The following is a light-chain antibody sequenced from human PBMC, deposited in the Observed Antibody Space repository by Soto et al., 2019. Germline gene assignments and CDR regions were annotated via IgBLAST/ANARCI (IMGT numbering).Light chain of an antibody. J-gene: IGKJ5*01. CDR3: QQRSAGVT. CDR2: DAS. V-gene: IGKV3D-20*02. Sequence: EIVLTQSPGTLSLSPGERATLSCRASQSVRNSLLAWYQQKRGQAPRLLIYDASNRATATPPRFSGSGSGTDFTLTISSLEPEDFAVYYCQQRSAGVTFGQGTRLEI. CDR1: QSVRNSL.